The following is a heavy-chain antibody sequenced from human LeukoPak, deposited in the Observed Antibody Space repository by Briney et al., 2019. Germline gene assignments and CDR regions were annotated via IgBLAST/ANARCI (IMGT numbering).Heavy chain of an antibody. V-gene: IGHV3-7*01. CDR2: IKEDGSEK. CDR3: AKLPPGSSRYYMDV. CDR1: GFTFSSYW. Sequence: PVGSLRLSCAASGFTFSSYWMSWVRQAPGKGLEWVANIKEDGSEKYYVDSVRGRFTIARDNAKNSQFLQMNSLRVEDTAVYYCAKLPPGSSRYYMDVWGKGTPVTVSS. J-gene: IGHJ6*03. D-gene: IGHD2-2*01.